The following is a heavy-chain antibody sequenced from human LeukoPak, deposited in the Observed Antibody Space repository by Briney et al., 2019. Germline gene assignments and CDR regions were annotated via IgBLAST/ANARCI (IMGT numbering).Heavy chain of an antibody. CDR1: GFTFSRYS. CDR2: INDDGDRT. J-gene: IGHJ4*02. CDR3: ARVGDLHFYDF. V-gene: IGHV3-64*02. Sequence: HSGGSLRLSCVASGFTFSRYSMHWVRQIPGKGLEYVSAINDDGDRTYYADSVKSRFTISRDNSKNTLFLQMGSLRAEDMAVYYCARVGDLHFYDFWGQGTLVTVSS. D-gene: IGHD2/OR15-2a*01.